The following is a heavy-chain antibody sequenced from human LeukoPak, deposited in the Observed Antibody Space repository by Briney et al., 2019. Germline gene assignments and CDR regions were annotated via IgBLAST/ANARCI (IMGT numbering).Heavy chain of an antibody. J-gene: IGHJ4*02. Sequence: GASVKVSCKASGYTFTGYYMHWVRQAPGQGLEWMGWINPNSGGTNYAQKFQGRVTMTRDTSISTAYMELSRLRSDDTAVYYCARSAAGYCTNGVCHLPSYWGQGTLVTVSS. CDR1: GYTFTGYY. CDR2: INPNSGGT. CDR3: ARSAAGYCTNGVCHLPSY. V-gene: IGHV1-2*02. D-gene: IGHD2-8*01.